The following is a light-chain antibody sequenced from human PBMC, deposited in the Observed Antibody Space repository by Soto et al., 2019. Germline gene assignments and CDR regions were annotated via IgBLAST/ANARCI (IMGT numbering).Light chain of an antibody. CDR1: QSVSSIY. J-gene: IGKJ1*01. CDR3: QQYGSSPPLT. Sequence: EIVLTQSPGTLSLSPGERATLSCRASQSVSSIYLAWYPQKPGQAPRLLIYGASSRATGIPDRFSGSGSGTDFTLTIRRLEPEDVAVYYCQQYGSSPPLTFGQGTKVEIK. CDR2: GAS. V-gene: IGKV3-20*01.